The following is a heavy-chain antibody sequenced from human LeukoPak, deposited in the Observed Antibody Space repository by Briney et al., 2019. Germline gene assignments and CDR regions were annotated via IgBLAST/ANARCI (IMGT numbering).Heavy chain of an antibody. J-gene: IGHJ5*02. CDR1: GGTLSSYA. D-gene: IGHD3-10*01. Sequence: GASVKVSCKASGGTLSSYAISWVRQAPGQGLEWMGGIIPIFGTANYAQKFQGRVTITADESTSTAYMELSSLRSEDTAVYYCARAGRGRSGSYYPWGQGTLVTVSS. V-gene: IGHV1-69*13. CDR2: IIPIFGTA. CDR3: ARAGRGRSGSYYP.